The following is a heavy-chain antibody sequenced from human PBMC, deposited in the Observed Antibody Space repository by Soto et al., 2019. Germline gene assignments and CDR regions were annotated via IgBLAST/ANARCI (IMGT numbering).Heavy chain of an antibody. V-gene: IGHV1-18*01. Sequence: QVQLVQSGAEVKRAGASVKVSCKASGYTFSSYGLSWVRQAPGQGLESMGWISDYNGNTHYAQKFQGRVIMTTDTSTRTAYMELRSLRSDDTAVYFCAREGYYSGSGTYSPPRYYGMDVWGQGTTVTVSS. J-gene: IGHJ6*02. CDR1: GYTFSSYG. CDR2: ISDYNGNT. CDR3: AREGYYSGSGTYSPPRYYGMDV. D-gene: IGHD3-10*01.